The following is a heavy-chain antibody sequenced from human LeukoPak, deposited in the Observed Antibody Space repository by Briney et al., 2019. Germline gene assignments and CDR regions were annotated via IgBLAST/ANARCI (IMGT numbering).Heavy chain of an antibody. CDR3: ARVRVAIRFVTNDAFDI. Sequence: ASVKVSCKASGYTFPSYGISWVRQAPGQGLEWVGWISAYNGNTNYAQKLQGRVTMTTDTSTSTAHMELRSQRSEDTAVYYCARVRVAIRFVTNDAFDIWGQGTMVTVSS. D-gene: IGHD3-10*01. J-gene: IGHJ3*02. CDR2: ISAYNGNT. CDR1: GYTFPSYG. V-gene: IGHV1-18*01.